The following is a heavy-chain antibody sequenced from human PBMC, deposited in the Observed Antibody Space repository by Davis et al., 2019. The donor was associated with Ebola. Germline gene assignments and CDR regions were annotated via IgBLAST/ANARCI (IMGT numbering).Heavy chain of an antibody. CDR3: AKDTYMGIVELGAFDI. Sequence: GESLKISCAASGFAFTNYWMHWVRQAPGKGLEWVSSLHNDGSDTKYADSVEGRFTISRDNSKNTLYLQMNSLRAEDTAVYYCAKDTYMGIVELGAFDIWGQGTMVTVSS. J-gene: IGHJ3*02. CDR1: GFAFTNYW. V-gene: IGHV3-74*03. D-gene: IGHD1-1*01. CDR2: LHNDGSDT.